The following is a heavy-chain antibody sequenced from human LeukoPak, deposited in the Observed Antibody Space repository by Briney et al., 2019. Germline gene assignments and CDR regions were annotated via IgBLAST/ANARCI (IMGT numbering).Heavy chain of an antibody. CDR1: GYTFTGYY. D-gene: IGHD2-15*01. Sequence: ASVRVSCTASGYTFTGYYMHWVRQAPGQGLEWMGWINPNSGGTNYAQKFQGRVTMTRDTSISTAYMELSRLRSDDTAVYYCAREATYCSGGSCHWGQGTMVTVSS. J-gene: IGHJ3*01. V-gene: IGHV1-2*02. CDR2: INPNSGGT. CDR3: AREATYCSGGSCH.